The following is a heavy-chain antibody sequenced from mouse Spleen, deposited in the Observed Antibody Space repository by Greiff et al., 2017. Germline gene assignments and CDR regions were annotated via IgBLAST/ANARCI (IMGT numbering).Heavy chain of an antibody. CDR1: GFSLTSYG. Sequence: VQLQQSGPGLVQPSQSLSITCTVSGFSLTSYGVHWVRQSPGKGLEWLGVIWSGGSTDYNAAFIYRLSISKDNSKSQVFFKMNSLQANDTAIYYCARNYYDYDEGYYFDYWGQGTTLTVSS. D-gene: IGHD2-4*01. CDR2: IWSGGST. V-gene: IGHV2-2*02. J-gene: IGHJ2*01. CDR3: ARNYYDYDEGYYFDY.